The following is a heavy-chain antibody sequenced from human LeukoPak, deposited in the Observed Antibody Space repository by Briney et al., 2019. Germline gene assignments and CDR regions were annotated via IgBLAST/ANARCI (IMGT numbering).Heavy chain of an antibody. CDR2: INTRGST. V-gene: IGHV4-4*07. CDR3: AGLGGYCTDGVCYSTFDI. Sequence: PWETLSLTCTVSGGSLSSHYWSWIRQPAGQGLAGIERINTRGSTNYNPCLKSRLTISVDMSKNQFSLELSSVTAADTTVYYCAGLGGYCTDGVCYSTFDIWGQGTMVTVSS. J-gene: IGHJ3*02. D-gene: IGHD2-8*01. CDR1: GGSLSSHY.